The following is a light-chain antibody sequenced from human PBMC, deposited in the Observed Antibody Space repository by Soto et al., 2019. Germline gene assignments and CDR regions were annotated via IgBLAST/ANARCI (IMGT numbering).Light chain of an antibody. Sequence: IVLTQSPVTLSLSPGERATLSCRASQSVSSSYLAWYQQKPGQAPRLLIYGASTRATGIPARFSGSGSGTEFTLTISSLQSEDFAVYYCQQYNNWPTFGQGTKVDIK. CDR2: GAS. CDR1: QSVSSSY. J-gene: IGKJ1*01. V-gene: IGKV3-15*01. CDR3: QQYNNWPT.